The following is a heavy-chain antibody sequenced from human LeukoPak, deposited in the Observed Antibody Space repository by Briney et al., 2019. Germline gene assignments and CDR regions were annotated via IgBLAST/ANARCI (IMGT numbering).Heavy chain of an antibody. CDR1: GYSFTSYW. J-gene: IGHJ4*02. V-gene: IGHV5-51*01. Sequence: PGESLKISCKGSGYSFTSYWIGWVRQMPGKGLEWMGIIYPGDSDTRYSPSFQGQVTISADKSISTAYLQWSSLKASDTAMYYCARFTLVARKMYYFDNWGQGTLVTVSS. CDR3: ARFTLVARKMYYFDN. D-gene: IGHD2-2*01. CDR2: IYPGDSDT.